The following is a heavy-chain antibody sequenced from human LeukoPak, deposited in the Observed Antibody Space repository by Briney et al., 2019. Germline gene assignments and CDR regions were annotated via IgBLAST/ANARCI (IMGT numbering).Heavy chain of an antibody. CDR1: GFTFSSYE. Sequence: GGSLRLSCAASGFTFSSYEMNWVRQAPGKGLEWVSYISSSGSTIYYADSVKGRFTISRDNAKNSLYLQMNSLRAEDTAVYYCARDLHYYVAMDVWGQGATVTVSS. V-gene: IGHV3-48*03. D-gene: IGHD3-10*02. CDR2: ISSSGSTI. CDR3: ARDLHYYVAMDV. J-gene: IGHJ6*02.